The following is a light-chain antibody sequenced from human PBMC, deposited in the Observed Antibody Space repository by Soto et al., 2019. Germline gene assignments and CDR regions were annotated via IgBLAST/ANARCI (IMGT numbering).Light chain of an antibody. J-gene: IGKJ4*01. Sequence: DIQMTQSPSSLSASVGDRVTISCQASQDISDYLNWYQQKPGKAPKLLIYDVSNLATGVPSRFSGSGSETDFTLTIRSLQPEDIATYYCQQSDNLPLTFDGGTKVEIK. V-gene: IGKV1-33*01. CDR2: DVS. CDR3: QQSDNLPLT. CDR1: QDISDY.